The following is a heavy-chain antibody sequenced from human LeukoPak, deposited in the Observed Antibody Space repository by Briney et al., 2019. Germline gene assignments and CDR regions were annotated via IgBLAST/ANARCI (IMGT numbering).Heavy chain of an antibody. Sequence: QPGGSLRLSCAASGFTFSSYGMHWVRQAPGKGLEWVAFIRYDGSNKYYADSVKGRFTISRDNSKNTLYLQMNSLRAEDTAVYYCAKDLEDSSGQGDYWGQGTLVTVSS. CDR2: IRYDGSNK. CDR3: AKDLEDSSGQGDY. CDR1: GFTFSSYG. V-gene: IGHV3-30*02. J-gene: IGHJ4*02. D-gene: IGHD6-19*01.